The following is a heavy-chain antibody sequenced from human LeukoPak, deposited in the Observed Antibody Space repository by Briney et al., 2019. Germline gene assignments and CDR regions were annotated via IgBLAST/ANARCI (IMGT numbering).Heavy chain of an antibody. CDR3: ARGGILGGFDY. Sequence: GGSLRLSCAVSGFTFSSYSMNWVRQAPGKGLEWVSSITSSSSYIYYADSVKGRFTISRDNAKNSLYLQMNSLRAEDTAVYYCARGGILGGFDYWGQGTLVTVSS. J-gene: IGHJ4*02. CDR1: GFTFSSYS. D-gene: IGHD3-9*01. V-gene: IGHV3-21*01. CDR2: ITSSSSYI.